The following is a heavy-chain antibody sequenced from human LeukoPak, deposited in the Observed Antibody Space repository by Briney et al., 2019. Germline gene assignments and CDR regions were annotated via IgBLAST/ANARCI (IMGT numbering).Heavy chain of an antibody. D-gene: IGHD2-2*01. CDR2: ISSSGSTI. Sequence: GGSLRLSCAASGFTFSSYEMNWVRQAPGKGLEWVSYISSSGSTIYYADSVKGRLTISRDNAKNSLYLQINSLRAEDTAVYYCAGGVAVSVVPAPDYWGQGTLVTVSS. V-gene: IGHV3-48*03. CDR3: AGGVAVSVVPAPDY. J-gene: IGHJ4*02. CDR1: GFTFSSYE.